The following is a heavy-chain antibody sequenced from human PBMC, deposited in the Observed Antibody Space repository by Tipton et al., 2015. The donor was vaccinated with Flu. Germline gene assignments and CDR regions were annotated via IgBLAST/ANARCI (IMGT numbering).Heavy chain of an antibody. Sequence: CAASGFTFNSYGIHWVRQAPSKGLEWVAVILYDGNKKYYADSVKGRFTISRDNSKNTVDLQMNSLRAEDTAVYYCARDVAVVVAATNNWFDPWGQGTLVTVSS. D-gene: IGHD2-15*01. CDR3: ARDVAVVVAATNNWFDP. CDR2: ILYDGNKK. J-gene: IGHJ5*02. V-gene: IGHV3-33*01. CDR1: GFTFNSYG.